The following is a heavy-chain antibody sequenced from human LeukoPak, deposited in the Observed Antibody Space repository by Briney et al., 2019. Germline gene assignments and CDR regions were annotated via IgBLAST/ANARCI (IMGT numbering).Heavy chain of an antibody. D-gene: IGHD6-13*01. Sequence: GGSLRLSCAASGFTFSDYYMSWIRQAPGKGLEWVSYISSSGSTIYYADSVKGRFTISRDNAKNSLYLQMNSLRAEDTALYYCAKDIFRAAAAGYYYYYGMDVWGQGTTVTVSS. CDR1: GFTFSDYY. CDR2: ISSSGSTI. V-gene: IGHV3-11*01. CDR3: AKDIFRAAAAGYYYYYGMDV. J-gene: IGHJ6*02.